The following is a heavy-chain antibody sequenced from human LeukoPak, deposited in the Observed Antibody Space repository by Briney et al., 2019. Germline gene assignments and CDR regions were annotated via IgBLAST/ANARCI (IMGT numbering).Heavy chain of an antibody. J-gene: IGHJ4*02. V-gene: IGHV3-7*01. CDR1: GFTFSRYW. Sequence: PGGSLRLSCAVSGFTFSRYWMSWVRQAPGKGLEWVANIKQDGSQKSYVDSVKGRFTISRDNANNLLYLQMNSLRAEDTAVYYCARESFAARWDWGQGTLVTVSS. D-gene: IGHD6-6*01. CDR2: IKQDGSQK. CDR3: ARESFAARWD.